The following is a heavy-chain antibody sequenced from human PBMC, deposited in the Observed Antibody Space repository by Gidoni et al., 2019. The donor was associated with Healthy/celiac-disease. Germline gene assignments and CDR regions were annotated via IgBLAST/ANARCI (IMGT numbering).Heavy chain of an antibody. CDR2: IIPILGIA. J-gene: IGHJ6*02. V-gene: IGHV1-69*02. CDR1: GGTFSSYT. D-gene: IGHD6-13*01. Sequence: QVQLVQSGAEVKKPGSSVNVSCKASGGTFSSYTISWVRQAPGQGLEWMGRIIPILGIANYAQKFQGRVTITADKSTSTAYMELSSLRSEDTAVYYCARSLAAAGPYYYYGMDVWGQGTTVTVSS. CDR3: ARSLAAAGPYYYYGMDV.